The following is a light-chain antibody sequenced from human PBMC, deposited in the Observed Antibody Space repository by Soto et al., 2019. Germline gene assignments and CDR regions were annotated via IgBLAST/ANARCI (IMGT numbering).Light chain of an antibody. V-gene: IGLV2-18*01. CDR3: AVWDDSLNEVV. CDR2: SQS. Sequence: QSALTQPPSVSGSPGQSVTISCTGTSIDFVTYNRVSWYQQPPGTAPKLLIYSQSQRPSGVPERISGAKSGTSVTLAISGLQAEDEATYYCAVWDDSLNEVVFGGGTKVTVL. CDR1: SIDFVTYNR. J-gene: IGLJ3*02.